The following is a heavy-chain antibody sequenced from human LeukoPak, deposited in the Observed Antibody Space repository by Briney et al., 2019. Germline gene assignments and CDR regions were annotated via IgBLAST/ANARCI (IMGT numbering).Heavy chain of an antibody. CDR1: GFTFSSYG. V-gene: IGHV3-33*06. J-gene: IGHJ4*02. CDR2: IWYDGSNK. Sequence: GGSLRLSCAASGFTFSSYGMHWVRQAPGKGLEWVAVIWYDGSNKYYADSVKGRFTISRDNSKDTLYLQMNSLRAEDTAVYYCAKGGAYQLPPFDYWGQGTLVTVSS. D-gene: IGHD2-2*01. CDR3: AKGGAYQLPPFDY.